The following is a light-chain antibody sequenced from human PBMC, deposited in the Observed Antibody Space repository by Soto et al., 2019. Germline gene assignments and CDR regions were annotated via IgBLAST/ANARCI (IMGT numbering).Light chain of an antibody. Sequence: EIVLTQSPGTLSLSPGEGATLSCRASQSVSSNYLAWYQQEPGQAPRLLIFGASNRASDIPDRFSGSGSGTDFTLTISRLEPEDFAVYYGQQYGSSPPYTFGQGTKLEIK. CDR3: QQYGSSPPYT. CDR2: GAS. CDR1: QSVSSNY. V-gene: IGKV3-20*01. J-gene: IGKJ2*01.